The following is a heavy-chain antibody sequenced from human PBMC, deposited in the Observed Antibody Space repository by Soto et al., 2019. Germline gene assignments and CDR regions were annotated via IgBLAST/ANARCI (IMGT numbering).Heavy chain of an antibody. CDR3: ASSNTRSRDVDY. Sequence: GGSLRLSCAASRFTFSSYGMHWVRQAPGKGLEWVAVVWYDGNIKYYADTVKGRFTISRDNSKNTLYLQMDSLRVEDTAVYYCASSNTRSRDVDYWGQGTLVTVTS. V-gene: IGHV3-33*01. D-gene: IGHD2-2*01. CDR1: RFTFSSYG. CDR2: VWYDGNIK. J-gene: IGHJ4*02.